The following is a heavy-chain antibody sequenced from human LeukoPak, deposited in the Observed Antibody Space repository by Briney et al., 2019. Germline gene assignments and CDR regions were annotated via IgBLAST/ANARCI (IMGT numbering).Heavy chain of an antibody. Sequence: SGGSLRLSCAASGFTFDTHHMSWVRQAPWKGLEWLSDITGSGGTTHYSDSVTGRFTISRDNSKNTLYLQMDSLRAEDTAVYYCARDQALQLVGDTWGQGTLVSVSS. D-gene: IGHD6-13*01. V-gene: IGHV3-23*01. CDR1: GFTFDTHH. J-gene: IGHJ5*02. CDR3: ARDQALQLVGDT. CDR2: ITGSGGTT.